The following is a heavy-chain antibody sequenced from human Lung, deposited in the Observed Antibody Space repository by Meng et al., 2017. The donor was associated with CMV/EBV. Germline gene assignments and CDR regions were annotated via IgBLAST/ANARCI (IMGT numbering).Heavy chain of an antibody. CDR2: INQDGSEK. CDR3: VRGSGREWFDP. Sequence: SCAASGFTFSNYWMSWVRQAPGKGLEWVASINQDGSEKHYMDSVKGRFTISRDNAKNALYLEMNSLRAEDTALYFCVRGSGREWFDPWGQGTVVTVAS. CDR1: GFTFSNYW. D-gene: IGHD2-15*01. J-gene: IGHJ5*02. V-gene: IGHV3-7*04.